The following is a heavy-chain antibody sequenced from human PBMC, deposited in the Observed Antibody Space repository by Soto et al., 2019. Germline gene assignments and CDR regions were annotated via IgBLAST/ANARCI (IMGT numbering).Heavy chain of an antibody. CDR2: ISAAGVST. V-gene: IGHV3-23*01. Sequence: EVQLLESGGHFVQPGGSLRLSCAASGFSFSNYAMLWVRQAPGKGLESISAISAAGVSTYYADSVQGRFTISRDNSKNTLYLQMNSLRGEDTAIYYCAKRLTNGDEGQWGRGALVTVSS. CDR1: GFSFSNYA. CDR3: AKRLTNGDEGQ. J-gene: IGHJ4*02. D-gene: IGHD2-21*02.